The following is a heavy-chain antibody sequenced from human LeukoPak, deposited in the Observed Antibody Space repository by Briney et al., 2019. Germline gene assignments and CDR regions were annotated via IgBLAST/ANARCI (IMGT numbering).Heavy chain of an antibody. V-gene: IGHV3-23*01. CDR3: AKDPMVRGVFDY. J-gene: IGHJ4*02. CDR2: ISGCGGRT. D-gene: IGHD3-10*01. CDR1: GFTFSSYA. Sequence: GGSLRLSCAASGFTFSSYAMSWVRQAPGKGLEWVSAISGCGGRTYYADSVKGRFTISRDNSKHTLYLQMNSLRAEDTAVYYCAKDPMVRGVFDYWGQGTLVTVSS.